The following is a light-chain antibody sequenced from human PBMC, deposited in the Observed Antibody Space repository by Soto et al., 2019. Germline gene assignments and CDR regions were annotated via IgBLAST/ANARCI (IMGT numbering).Light chain of an antibody. Sequence: EIEMTQSPVTLSVSPGERATLSCRASQSVSSNLAWYQQKPGQAPRLLIYGASTRATGIPARFSGSGSGTEFTLTISSLQSEDFAVYYCQQYNNWWTFGQWTKVEIK. CDR2: GAS. CDR3: QQYNNWWT. V-gene: IGKV3-15*01. J-gene: IGKJ1*01. CDR1: QSVSSN.